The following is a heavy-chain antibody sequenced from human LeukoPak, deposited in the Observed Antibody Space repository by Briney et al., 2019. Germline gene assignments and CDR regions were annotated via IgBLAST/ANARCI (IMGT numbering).Heavy chain of an antibody. D-gene: IGHD6-13*01. J-gene: IGHJ4*02. CDR3: ARVGSSSFDY. CDR2: INHSGST. V-gene: IGHV4-34*01. Sequence: SGTLSLTCAVYGGSFSGYYWNWIRQPPGKGLEWIGQINHSGSTNYNPSLKSRVTISVDTSKNQFSLKLNSVTAADTAVYYCARVGSSSFDYWGQGTRVTVSS. CDR1: GGSFSGYY.